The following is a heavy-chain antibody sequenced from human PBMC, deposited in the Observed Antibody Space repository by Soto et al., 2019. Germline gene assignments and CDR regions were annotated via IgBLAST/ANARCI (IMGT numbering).Heavy chain of an antibody. D-gene: IGHD3-3*01. Sequence: SETLSLTCTVSGGSISSSSYYWGWIRQPPGKGLERIGSIYYSGSTYYNPSLKSRVTISVDTSKNQFSLKLSSVTAADTAVYYCARHNTAHTYYDFWSGYARPYYFDYWGQGTLVTVSS. CDR3: ARHNTAHTYYDFWSGYARPYYFDY. CDR1: GGSISSSSYY. CDR2: IYYSGST. J-gene: IGHJ4*02. V-gene: IGHV4-39*01.